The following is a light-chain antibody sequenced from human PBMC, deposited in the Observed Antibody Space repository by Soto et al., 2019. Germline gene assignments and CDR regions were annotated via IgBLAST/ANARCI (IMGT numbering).Light chain of an antibody. CDR3: QQYDTYWT. Sequence: DIQMTQSPSTLSASVGDRVTITCRASQSITTWLAWYQQKPGKAPKLLIYDVSSLESGVSSRFSGSGSGTEFTLTISSLQPDDFATYYCQQYDTYWTFGQGTKVEMK. J-gene: IGKJ1*01. CDR1: QSITTW. V-gene: IGKV1-5*01. CDR2: DVS.